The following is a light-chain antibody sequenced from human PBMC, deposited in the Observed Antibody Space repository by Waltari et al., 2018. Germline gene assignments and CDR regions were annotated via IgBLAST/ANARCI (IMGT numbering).Light chain of an antibody. CDR3: QTWGTGIQV. J-gene: IGLJ1*01. Sequence: QLVVTQSPSASASLGASVKLTCTLSSGHISYAIAWHQQQPEKGPRYLMKVTSDGSHNKGDGIPDRVSGSSSGAERYLTIASLQSEDEADYYCQTWGTGIQVFGAGTKVTVL. CDR1: SGHISYA. CDR2: VTSDGSH. V-gene: IGLV4-69*01.